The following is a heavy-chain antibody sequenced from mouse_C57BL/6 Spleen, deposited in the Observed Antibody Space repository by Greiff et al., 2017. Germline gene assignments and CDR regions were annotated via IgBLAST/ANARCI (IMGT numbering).Heavy chain of an antibody. J-gene: IGHJ4*01. CDR3: ARKDYETIYYAMDY. CDR1: GYTFTSYG. D-gene: IGHD2-4*01. Sequence: QVQLQQSGAELARPGASVKLSCKASGYTFTSYGISWVKQRTGQGLEWIGEIYPRSGTTYYNEKFKGKATLTADKSSSTAYMELRSLTSEDSAVYFCARKDYETIYYAMDYWGQVTSVTVSS. CDR2: IYPRSGTT. V-gene: IGHV1-81*01.